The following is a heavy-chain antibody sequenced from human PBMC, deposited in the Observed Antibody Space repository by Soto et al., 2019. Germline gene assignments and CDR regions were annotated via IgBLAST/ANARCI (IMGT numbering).Heavy chain of an antibody. CDR3: TTWVDYGDYEGFDF. V-gene: IGHV1-2*04. J-gene: IGHJ4*01. D-gene: IGHD4-17*01. Sequence: ASVKVSCKTSGNTLTDYKLHWVRQAPGQGLEWMGWVDPNGGGTNSAQKFQGSVTMTRDTSITTVYLELSRLKTNDTATYFCTTWVDYGDYEGFDFWG. CDR1: GNTLTDYK. CDR2: VDPNGGGT.